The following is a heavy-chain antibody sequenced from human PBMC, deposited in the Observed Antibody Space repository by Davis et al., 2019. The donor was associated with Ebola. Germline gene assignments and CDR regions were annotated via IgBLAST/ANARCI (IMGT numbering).Heavy chain of an antibody. CDR1: GGSISSYY. CDR3: AISAYSTPDFFFFFDV. Sequence: MPSETLSLTCTVSGGSISSYYWSWIRQPPGKGLEWIGYIYYSGSTNYNPSLKSRVTISVDTSKNQFSLKLSSVTAADTAVYYCAISAYSTPDFFFFFDVWGRGTTVTVSS. D-gene: IGHD4-11*01. CDR2: IYYSGST. V-gene: IGHV4-59*01. J-gene: IGHJ6*02.